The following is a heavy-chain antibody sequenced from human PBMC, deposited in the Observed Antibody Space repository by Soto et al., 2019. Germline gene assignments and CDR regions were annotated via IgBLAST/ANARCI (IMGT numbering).Heavy chain of an antibody. CDR2: ISAYNGNI. J-gene: IGHJ5*02. D-gene: IGHD1-26*01. CDR1: GYTFTSYG. CDR3: ARDSGGRYSFNA. V-gene: IGHV1-18*04. Sequence: ASVKVSCKASGYTFTSYGISWVRQAPGQGLEWMGWISAYNGNINYAQKLQGRVTMNTDTSTSTAYMELRSLRSDDTPVYYCARDSGGRYSFNAWGQGTRFTVSS.